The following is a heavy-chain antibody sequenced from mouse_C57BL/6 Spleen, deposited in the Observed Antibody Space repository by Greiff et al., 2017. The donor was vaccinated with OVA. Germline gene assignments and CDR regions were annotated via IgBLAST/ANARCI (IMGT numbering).Heavy chain of an antibody. CDR3: ARRAKNGYDEYFDV. J-gene: IGHJ1*03. V-gene: IGHV8-12*01. CDR1: GFSLSTSGMG. CDR2: IYWDDDK. D-gene: IGHD2-2*01. Sequence: QVTLKVSGPGILQSSQTLSLTCSFSGFSLSTSGMGVSWIRQPSGKGLEWLAHIYWDDDKRYNPSLKSRLTISKDTSRNQVFLKITSVDTADTATYYWARRAKNGYDEYFDVWGTGTTVTVSS.